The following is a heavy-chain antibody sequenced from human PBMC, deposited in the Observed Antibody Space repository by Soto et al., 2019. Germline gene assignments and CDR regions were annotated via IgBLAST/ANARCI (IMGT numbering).Heavy chain of an antibody. CDR3: ARGGRRSPGMDV. CDR2: IYYSGST. V-gene: IGHV4-31*03. CDR1: GGSISSGGYY. J-gene: IGHJ6*02. Sequence: QVQLQESGPGLVKPSQTLSLTCTVSGGSISSGGYYWSWIRQYPGKGLEWIGYIYYSGSTYYNPSLKSRVTISVDPSKNLFALQLSSVTAADKAVYYCARGGRRSPGMDVWGQGTTVTVAS.